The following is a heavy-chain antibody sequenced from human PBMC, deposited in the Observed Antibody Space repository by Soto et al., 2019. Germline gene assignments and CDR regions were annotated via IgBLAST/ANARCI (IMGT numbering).Heavy chain of an antibody. D-gene: IGHD1-1*01. Sequence: QVQLQESGPGLLKTSETLSLTCTVSGGSITNYYWSWLRQPPGKGLEWIGYIYDSGTTNYNPSLKSRVTTSEDTSKNDLSLKLSSVTAADTAVYYCARWNEGFDHWGQGNLVTVSS. J-gene: IGHJ4*02. V-gene: IGHV4-59*01. CDR2: IYDSGTT. CDR3: ARWNEGFDH. CDR1: GGSITNYY.